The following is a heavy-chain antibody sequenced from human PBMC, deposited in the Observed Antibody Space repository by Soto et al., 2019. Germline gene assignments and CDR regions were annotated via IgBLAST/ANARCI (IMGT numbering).Heavy chain of an antibody. V-gene: IGHV3-33*01. J-gene: IGHJ5*02. CDR1: GFTFSSYG. Sequence: GGSLRLSCAASGFTFSSYGMHWVRQAPGKGLEWVAVIWYDGSTIYYADSVKGRFTISRDNAKNSLYLQMNSLRDEDTAVYYCAGEGYCISTSCPGFDPWGQGTLVTVSS. D-gene: IGHD2-2*01. CDR3: AGEGYCISTSCPGFDP. CDR2: IWYDGSTI.